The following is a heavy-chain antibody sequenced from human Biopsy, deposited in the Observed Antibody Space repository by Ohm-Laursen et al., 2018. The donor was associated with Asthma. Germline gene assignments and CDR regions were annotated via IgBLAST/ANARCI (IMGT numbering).Heavy chain of an antibody. J-gene: IGHJ4*02. CDR3: ARGDSGNWSHYYFDY. CDR1: GFSISSYG. V-gene: IGHV3-33*01. Sequence: SLRLSCSASGFSISSYGMHWVRQAPGKGLEWVTLIWYDGSKKYYSESVKGRFTIARDNSKNTLYLQMHSLRAEDTAVYYCARGDSGNWSHYYFDYWGQGTLVTVSS. D-gene: IGHD4-23*01. CDR2: IWYDGSKK.